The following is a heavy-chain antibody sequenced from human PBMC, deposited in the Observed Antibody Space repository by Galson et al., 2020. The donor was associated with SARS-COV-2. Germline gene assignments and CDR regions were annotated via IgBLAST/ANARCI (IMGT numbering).Heavy chain of an antibody. D-gene: IGHD2-2*01. Sequence: SVKVSCKASGFTFTSSAVQWVRQARGQRLEWIGWIVVGSGNKNYAQKFQERVTITRDMSTSTAYMELSSLRSEDTAVYYCAAPSCSSTSCYDAFDIWGQGTMVTVSS. CDR1: GFTFTSSA. J-gene: IGHJ3*02. CDR3: AAPSCSSTSCYDAFDI. V-gene: IGHV1-58*01. CDR2: IVVGSGNK.